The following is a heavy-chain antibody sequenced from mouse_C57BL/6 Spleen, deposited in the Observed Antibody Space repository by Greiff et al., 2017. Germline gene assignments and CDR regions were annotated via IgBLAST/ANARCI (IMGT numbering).Heavy chain of an antibody. D-gene: IGHD4-1*01. J-gene: IGHJ2*01. CDR2: INPSTGGT. Sequence: EVQLQQSGPELVKPGASVKISCKASGYSFTGYYMNWVKQSPEKSLEWIGEINPSTGGTTYNQKFKAKATLTVDKSSSTAYMQLKSLTSEDSAVYYCARRGGTGYYFDYWGQGTTLTVSS. V-gene: IGHV1-42*01. CDR3: ARRGGTGYYFDY. CDR1: GYSFTGYY.